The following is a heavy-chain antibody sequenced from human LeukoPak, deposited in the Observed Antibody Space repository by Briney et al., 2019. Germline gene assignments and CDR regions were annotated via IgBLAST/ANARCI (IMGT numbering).Heavy chain of an antibody. CDR3: ARDTPYSSSAVYYYYYYMDV. V-gene: IGHV1-2*02. Sequence: ASVKVSCKASGYTFTGYYMHWVRQAPGQGLEWMGWINPKSGGTNYAQKFQGRVTMTRDTSISTAYMELSRLRSDDTAVYYCARDTPYSSSAVYYYYYYMDVWGKGTTVTVSS. J-gene: IGHJ6*03. CDR1: GYTFTGYY. D-gene: IGHD6-6*01. CDR2: INPKSGGT.